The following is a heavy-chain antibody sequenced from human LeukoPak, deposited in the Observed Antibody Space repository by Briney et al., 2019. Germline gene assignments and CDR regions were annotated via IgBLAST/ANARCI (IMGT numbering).Heavy chain of an antibody. CDR3: ARQDILTGYYDAFDI. Sequence: SETLSLTCTVSGGSISSSSYYWGWIRQPPGKGLEWIGYIYYSGSTNYNPSLKSRVTISVDTSKNQFSLKLSSVTAADTAVYYCARQDILTGYYDAFDIWGQGTMVTVSS. J-gene: IGHJ3*02. CDR2: IYYSGST. V-gene: IGHV4-61*05. D-gene: IGHD3-9*01. CDR1: GGSISSSSYY.